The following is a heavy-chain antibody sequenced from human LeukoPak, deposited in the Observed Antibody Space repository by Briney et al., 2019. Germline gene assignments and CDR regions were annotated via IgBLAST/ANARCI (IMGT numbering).Heavy chain of an antibody. CDR3: ARAGSHWHYVY. CDR1: GFIFNNEW. CDR2: IRADGTEK. D-gene: IGHD3-10*01. Sequence: PGGSLRLSCAASGFIFNNEWMDWVRQAPGKGLEWVANIRADGTEKYYVDSVKGRFTISRDNAKNSLSLQMNNLRVEDTAVYYCARAGSHWHYVYWGQGTVVTVSS. J-gene: IGHJ4*02. V-gene: IGHV3-7*01.